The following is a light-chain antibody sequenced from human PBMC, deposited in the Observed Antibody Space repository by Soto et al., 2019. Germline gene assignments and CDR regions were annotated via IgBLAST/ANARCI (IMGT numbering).Light chain of an antibody. Sequence: DIRMTQSPSSLSASVGDSVTITCQASQDISHYVNWYQQKSGKAPKLLIYDASKLERGVPSRFSGGGSGTDFTSTISSQQAEDFATYYCQQYDNRPPHTLGPGTKVE. CDR1: QDISHY. CDR2: DAS. V-gene: IGKV1-33*01. CDR3: QQYDNRPPHT. J-gene: IGKJ2*01.